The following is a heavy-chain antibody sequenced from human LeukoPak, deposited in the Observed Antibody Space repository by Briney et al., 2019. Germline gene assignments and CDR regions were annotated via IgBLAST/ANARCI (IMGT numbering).Heavy chain of an antibody. J-gene: IGHJ4*02. D-gene: IGHD4-17*01. CDR1: GFTFSSYG. CDR3: AATTVTFYYFDY. V-gene: IGHV3-30*03. CDR2: ISYDGSNK. Sequence: HPGGSLRLSCAASGFTFSSYGMHWVRQAPGKGLEWVAVISYDGSNKYYADSVKGRFTISRDNSKNTLYLQMNSLRAEDTAVYYCAATTVTFYYFDYWGQGTLVTVSS.